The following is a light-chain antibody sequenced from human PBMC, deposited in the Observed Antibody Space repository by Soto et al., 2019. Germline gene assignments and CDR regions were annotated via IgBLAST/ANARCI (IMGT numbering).Light chain of an antibody. V-gene: IGLV2-14*03. CDR2: DVT. Sequence: QSALTQPASVSGSPGQSITMSGTGTGSDVGGYNYVSWYQQHPGKAPKLVIYDVTNRPSGVSNRFSGSKSGNTASLTISGLQAEDEADYYCTSYTRSRTYVFGTGTKLTVL. J-gene: IGLJ1*01. CDR1: GSDVGGYNY. CDR3: TSYTRSRTYV.